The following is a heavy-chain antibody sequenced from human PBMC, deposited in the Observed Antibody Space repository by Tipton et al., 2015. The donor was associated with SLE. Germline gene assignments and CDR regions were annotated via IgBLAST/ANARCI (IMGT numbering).Heavy chain of an antibody. Sequence: SLRLSCAASGFTFSSYSMNWVRQAPGKGLEWVSYISSSSSTIYYADSAKGRFTISRDNAKNSLYLQMNSLRAEDTAVYYCARGGENSYDYYYMDVWGKGTTVTVSS. V-gene: IGHV3-48*01. D-gene: IGHD3-10*01. CDR2: ISSSSSTI. CDR3: ARGGENSYDYYYMDV. CDR1: GFTFSSYS. J-gene: IGHJ6*03.